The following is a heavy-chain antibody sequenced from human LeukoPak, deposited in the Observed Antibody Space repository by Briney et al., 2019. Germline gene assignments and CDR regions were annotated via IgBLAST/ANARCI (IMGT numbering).Heavy chain of an antibody. CDR3: AREVGTGSSSWYSYIDY. CDR2: IIPIFGTA. CDR1: GGTFSSYA. D-gene: IGHD6-13*01. V-gene: IGHV1-69*13. J-gene: IGHJ4*02. Sequence: SVKVSCKASGGTFSSYAISWVRQAPGQGLEWMGGIIPIFGTANYAQKFQGRVTITADESTSTAYMELSSLRSEDTAGYYCAREVGTGSSSWYSYIDYWGQGTLVTVSS.